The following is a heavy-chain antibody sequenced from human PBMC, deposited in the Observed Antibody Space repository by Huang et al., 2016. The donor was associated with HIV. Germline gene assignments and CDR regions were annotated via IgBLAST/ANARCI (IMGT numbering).Heavy chain of an antibody. D-gene: IGHD3-16*01. CDR3: ASGGSFVEF. J-gene: IGHJ4*02. Sequence: QLQLQESGPGLVKPSETLSLTCTVSGGSISGSSYYLGWLRQPPGKGLEWIGNMYYSGSAYYNPSLKSRVTIAVDTSKKQFALKLRSVTAADTAVYYCASGGSFVEFWGQGTPVTFSS. V-gene: IGHV4-39*01. CDR2: MYYSGSA. CDR1: GGSISGSSYY.